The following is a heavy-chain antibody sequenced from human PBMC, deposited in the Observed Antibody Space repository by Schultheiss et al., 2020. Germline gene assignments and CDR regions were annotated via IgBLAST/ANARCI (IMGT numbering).Heavy chain of an antibody. CDR2: ISSSSSTI. D-gene: IGHD2-15*01. CDR3: ARDSYCSGGSCYSSYYYGMDV. Sequence: GGSLRLSCAASGFTFSSYSMNWVRQAPGKGLEWVSYISSSSSTIYYADSVKGRFTISRDNAKNSLYLQMNSLRDEDTAVYYCARDSYCSGGSCYSSYYYGMDVWGQGTT. CDR1: GFTFSSYS. V-gene: IGHV3-48*02. J-gene: IGHJ6*02.